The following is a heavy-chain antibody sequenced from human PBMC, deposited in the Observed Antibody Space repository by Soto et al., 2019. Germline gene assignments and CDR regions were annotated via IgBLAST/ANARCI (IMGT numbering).Heavy chain of an antibody. J-gene: IGHJ6*02. Sequence: GGSLRLSCAASGFTFSDYYMSWIRQAPGKGLEWVSYISSSSSYTNYADSVKGRFTISRDNAKNSLYLQMNSLRAEDTAVYYCARDLGDYVWGSYRQYYYGMDVWGQGTTVTVSS. CDR1: GFTFSDYY. D-gene: IGHD3-16*02. CDR3: ARDLGDYVWGSYRQYYYGMDV. CDR2: ISSSSSYT. V-gene: IGHV3-11*06.